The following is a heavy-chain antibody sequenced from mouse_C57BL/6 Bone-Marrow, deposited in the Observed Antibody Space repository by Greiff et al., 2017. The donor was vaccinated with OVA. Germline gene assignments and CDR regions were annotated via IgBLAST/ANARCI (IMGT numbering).Heavy chain of an antibody. Sequence: VHLVESGPELVKPGASVKISCKASGYAFSSSWMNWVKQRPGKGLEWIGRIYPGDGDTNYNGKFKGKATLTADKSSSTAYMQLSSLTSEDSAVYFCARSRDSSGFYAMDYWGQGTSVTVSS. J-gene: IGHJ4*01. V-gene: IGHV1-82*01. D-gene: IGHD3-2*02. CDR3: ARSRDSSGFYAMDY. CDR1: GYAFSSSW. CDR2: IYPGDGDT.